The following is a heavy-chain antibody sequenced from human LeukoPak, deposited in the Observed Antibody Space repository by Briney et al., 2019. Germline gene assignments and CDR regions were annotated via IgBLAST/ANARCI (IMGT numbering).Heavy chain of an antibody. CDR2: INPNSGGT. CDR3: ARVRVLEWSYYYYGMDV. CDR1: GYTFISYY. Sequence: ASVKVSCKASGYTFISYYMHWVRQAPGQGLEWMGWINPNSGGTNYAQKFQGRVTMTRDTSFSTAYMELSRLRSDDTAVYYCARVRVLEWSYYYYGMDVWGQGTTVTVSS. J-gene: IGHJ6*02. V-gene: IGHV1-2*02. D-gene: IGHD3-3*01.